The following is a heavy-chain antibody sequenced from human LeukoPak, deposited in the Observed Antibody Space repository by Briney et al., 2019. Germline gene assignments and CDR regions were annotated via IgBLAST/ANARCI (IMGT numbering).Heavy chain of an antibody. CDR2: IYYSGST. Sequence: SETLSLTCTVSGGSISSYYWSWIRQPPGKGLEWIGYIYYSGSTNYNPSLKSRVTISVDTPKNQFSLKLSSVTAADTAVYYCARADGDYGTLDYWGQGTLVTVSS. CDR1: GGSISSYY. J-gene: IGHJ4*02. D-gene: IGHD4-17*01. CDR3: ARADGDYGTLDY. V-gene: IGHV4-59*01.